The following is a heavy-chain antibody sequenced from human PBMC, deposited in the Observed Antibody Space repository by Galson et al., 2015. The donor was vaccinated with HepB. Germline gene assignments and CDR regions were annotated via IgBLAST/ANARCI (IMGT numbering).Heavy chain of an antibody. CDR2: ITPSGDNT. CDR3: AKVFPEKTDGWYRQALYYFDS. V-gene: IGHV3-23*01. Sequence: SLRLSCAASGFTFSYYAMSWVRQAPGKGLEWISAITPSGDNTYSADSMKGRFTISRDNSQNTLFLQMNSQRADDTATYFCAKVFPEKTDGWYRQALYYFDSWGQGTRVTVSS. CDR1: GFTFSYYA. D-gene: IGHD6-19*01. J-gene: IGHJ4*02.